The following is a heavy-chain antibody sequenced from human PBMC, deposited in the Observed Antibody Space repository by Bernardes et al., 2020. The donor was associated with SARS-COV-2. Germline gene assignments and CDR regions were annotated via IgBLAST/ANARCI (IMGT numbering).Heavy chain of an antibody. CDR1: GYTFTGYY. CDR3: AILPTNYDRYGMDV. CDR2: INPNSGGT. D-gene: IGHD3-22*01. V-gene: IGHV1-2*02. Sequence: ASVKVSCKASGYTFTGYYMHWVRQAPGQGLEWMGWINPNSGGTNYAQKFQGRVTMTRDTSISTAYMELSRLRSDDTAVYYGAILPTNYDRYGMDVWGQGTTVTVS. J-gene: IGHJ6*02.